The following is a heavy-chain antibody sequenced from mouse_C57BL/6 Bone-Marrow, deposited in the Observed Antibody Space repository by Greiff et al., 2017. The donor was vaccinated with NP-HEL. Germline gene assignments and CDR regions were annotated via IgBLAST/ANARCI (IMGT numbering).Heavy chain of an antibody. V-gene: IGHV1-78*01. D-gene: IGHD1-1*01. J-gene: IGHJ4*01. CDR3: AREGYYYGYYYAMDY. Sequence: QVQLQQSDAELVKPGASVKISCKVSGYTFTDHTIHWMKQRPEQGLEWIGYIYPRDGSTKYNEKFKGKATLTADKSSSTAYMQLNSLTSEDSAVYFCAREGYYYGYYYAMDYWGQGTSVTVSS. CDR2: IYPRDGST. CDR1: GYTFTDHT.